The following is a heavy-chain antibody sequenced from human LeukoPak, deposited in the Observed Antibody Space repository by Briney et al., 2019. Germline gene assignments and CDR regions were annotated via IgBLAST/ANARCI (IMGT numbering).Heavy chain of an antibody. V-gene: IGHV1-18*01. CDR3: ARDSERWLHKGSLADY. J-gene: IGHJ4*02. CDR1: GYTFTSYG. Sequence: ASVKVSCKASGYTFTSYGISWVRQAPGQGLEWMGWISAYNGNTNYAQKLQGRVSMTTDTSTSTAYMDLRSLRSDDTAVYYCARDSERWLHKGSLADYWGQGTLVTVSS. D-gene: IGHD5-24*01. CDR2: ISAYNGNT.